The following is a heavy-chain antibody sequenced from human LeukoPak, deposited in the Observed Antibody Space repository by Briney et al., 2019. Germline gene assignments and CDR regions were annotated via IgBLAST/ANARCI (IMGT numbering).Heavy chain of an antibody. CDR3: ARVPQGSWTNWFDP. CDR1: GSTFSSYW. Sequence: QTGGSLRLSCAASGSTFSSYWMSWVRHAPGKVLEWVANIKQDGRENYYMDSVKGRFTISRDNAKNSLYLQMNSLRAEDTAVYYCARVPQGSWTNWFDPWGQGTLVTVSS. J-gene: IGHJ5*02. CDR2: IKQDGREN. D-gene: IGHD6-13*01. V-gene: IGHV3-7*01.